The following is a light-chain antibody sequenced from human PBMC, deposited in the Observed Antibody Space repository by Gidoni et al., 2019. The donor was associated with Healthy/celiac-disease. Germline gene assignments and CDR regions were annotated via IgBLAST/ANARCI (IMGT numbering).Light chain of an antibody. CDR3: QKYNSAPQT. CDR2: AAS. J-gene: IGKJ1*01. CDR1: PGISNY. Sequence: DLQLTQSPSSLSASVGDRVTITCRASPGISNYLAWYQQKPGKVPKLLIYAASTLQSGVPSRFSGSGSGTDFTLTISSLQPEDVATYYCQKYNSAPQTFGQGTKVEIK. V-gene: IGKV1-27*01.